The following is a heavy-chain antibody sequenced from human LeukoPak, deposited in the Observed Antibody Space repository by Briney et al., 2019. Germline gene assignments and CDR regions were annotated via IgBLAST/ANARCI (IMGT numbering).Heavy chain of an antibody. CDR1: GGSISSGGYY. J-gene: IGHJ3*02. CDR3: ASLTYGDYGSVAFDI. D-gene: IGHD4-17*01. CDR2: IYYSGST. V-gene: IGHV4-31*03. Sequence: ASQTLSLTCTVSGGSISSGGYYWSWIRQHPGKGLEWIGYIYYSGSTYYNPSLKSRVTISVDTSKNQFSLKLSSVTAADTAVYHCASLTYGDYGSVAFDIWGQGTMVTVSS.